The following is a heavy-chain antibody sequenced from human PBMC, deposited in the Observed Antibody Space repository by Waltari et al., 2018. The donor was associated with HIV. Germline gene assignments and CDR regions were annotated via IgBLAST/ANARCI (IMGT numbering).Heavy chain of an antibody. CDR1: GFTLNNNY. CDR2: VNRGGSA. V-gene: IGHV3-53*02. D-gene: IGHD2-15*01. Sequence: EVQLVETGGGLIQPGGSLRLSCAASGFTLNNNYMSWVRQAPGKGLEWVSVVNRGGSADYADFVKGRFTISRDNSKNTLYRQMNSLGAEDTAVYYCARVRMVGGFDIWGQGTMVSVSS. CDR3: ARVRMVGGFDI. J-gene: IGHJ3*02.